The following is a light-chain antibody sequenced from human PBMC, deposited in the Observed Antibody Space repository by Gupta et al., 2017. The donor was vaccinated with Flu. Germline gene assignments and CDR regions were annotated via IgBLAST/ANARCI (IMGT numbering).Light chain of an antibody. CDR1: QSISNF. V-gene: IGKV1-39*01. CDR3: QQTDTTPST. CDR2: GAS. J-gene: IGKJ1*01. Sequence: DIQMTDSPSPRSASVGDRVTITCRASQSISNFLNWYQQKPGKAPNVLIYGASSLQSGVPSRFSGSGSGTDFTLTISMRQPEDFANYYCQQTDTTPSTFGQGTRVEIK.